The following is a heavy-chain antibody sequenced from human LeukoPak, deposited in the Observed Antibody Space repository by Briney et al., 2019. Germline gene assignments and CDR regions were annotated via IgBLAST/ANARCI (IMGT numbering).Heavy chain of an antibody. CDR2: IYTSGST. V-gene: IGHV4-4*07. Sequence: SETLSLTCTVSGGSISIYYWSWIRQPAGKGLEWIGRIYTSGSTNYNPSLKSRVTISVDKSKNQFSLKLSSVTAADTAVYYCAREDLAAAGFDYWGQGTLVTVSS. CDR3: AREDLAAAGFDY. CDR1: GGSISIYY. D-gene: IGHD6-13*01. J-gene: IGHJ4*02.